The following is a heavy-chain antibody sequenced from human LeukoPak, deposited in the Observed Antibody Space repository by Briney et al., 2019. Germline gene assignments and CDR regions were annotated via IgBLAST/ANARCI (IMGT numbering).Heavy chain of an antibody. D-gene: IGHD5-12*01. CDR3: AREMHIVALYSFDY. CDR1: GYTFTSYG. CDR2: ISAYNGNT. Sequence: ALVKVSCKASGYTFTSYGISWVRQAPGQGLEWMGWISAYNGNTNYAQKLQGRVTMTTDTSTSTAYMDLRSLRSDDTAVYYCAREMHIVALYSFDYWGQGTLVTVSS. V-gene: IGHV1-18*01. J-gene: IGHJ4*02.